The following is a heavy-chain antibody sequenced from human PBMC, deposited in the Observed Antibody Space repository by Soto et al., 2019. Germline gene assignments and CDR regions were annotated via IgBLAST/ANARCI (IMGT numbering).Heavy chain of an antibody. V-gene: IGHV1-2*04. CDR1: GYTFTGYY. Sequence: GASVKVSCKASGYTFTGYYMHWVRQAPGQGLEWMGWINPNSGATDYAQKFQDWVTMTRDTSINTAYMELSRLRPDDTAVYFCARGSDILTSPVGYWGQGTRVTVSS. CDR3: ARGSDILTSPVGY. J-gene: IGHJ4*02. D-gene: IGHD3-9*01. CDR2: INPNSGAT.